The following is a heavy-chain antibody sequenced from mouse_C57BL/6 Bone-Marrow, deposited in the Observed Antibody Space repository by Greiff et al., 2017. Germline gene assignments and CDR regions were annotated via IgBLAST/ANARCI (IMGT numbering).Heavy chain of an antibody. CDR3: ARPDYYGSSYFDY. J-gene: IGHJ2*01. CDR2: ISNGGGST. Sequence: EVKLMESGGGLVQPGGSLKLSCAASGFTFSDYYMYWVRQTPEKRLEWVAYISNGGGSTYYPDTVKGRFTISRDNAKNTLYLQMSRLKSEDTAMYYCARPDYYGSSYFDYWGQGTTLTVSS. V-gene: IGHV5-12*01. CDR1: GFTFSDYY. D-gene: IGHD1-1*01.